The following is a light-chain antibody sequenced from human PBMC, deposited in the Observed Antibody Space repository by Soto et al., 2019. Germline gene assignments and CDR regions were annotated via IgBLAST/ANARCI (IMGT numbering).Light chain of an antibody. J-gene: IGLJ2*01. V-gene: IGLV2-8*01. CDR3: SSYAGSNKGV. Sequence: QSALTQPPSASGSPGQSVTISCTGTRSDVGGYTYVSWYQQHPGKAPNLMIYEVSERPSGVPDRFSGSKSGNTASLTVSGLRAEEEADYYCSSYAGSNKGVFGGGTKVTVL. CDR2: EVS. CDR1: RSDVGGYTY.